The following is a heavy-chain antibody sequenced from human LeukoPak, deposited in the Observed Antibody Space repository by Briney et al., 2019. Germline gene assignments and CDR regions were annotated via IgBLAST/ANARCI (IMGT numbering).Heavy chain of an antibody. CDR2: IKHDGNEK. CDR3: VRIMGIVAAGDY. J-gene: IGHJ4*02. Sequence: GGSLRLSCAASGFTFGTYWMSWVRQAPGKGLEWVANIKHDGNEKFYVDSVKGRFTISRDNAKNSLYLEMNSLRDEDTALYYCVRIMGIVAAGDYWGQGTLVTVSS. V-gene: IGHV3-7*04. D-gene: IGHD6-25*01. CDR1: GFTFGTYW.